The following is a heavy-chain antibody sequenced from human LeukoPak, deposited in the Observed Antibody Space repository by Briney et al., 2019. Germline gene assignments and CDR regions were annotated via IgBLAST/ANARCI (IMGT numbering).Heavy chain of an antibody. CDR1: GFTLTKYG. CDR2: ISGYNGNT. J-gene: IGHJ6*02. CDR3: GRDYYYGTSAPYSFGLDV. V-gene: IGHV1-18*04. Sequence: ASVKVSCKASGFTLTKYGISWVRQAPGQGPEWMGWISGYNGNTDYAQKFQGRVTMTTDRATSTAYMELRDLKSDDTAIYYCGRDYYYGTSAPYSFGLDVWGQGTTVTVSS. D-gene: IGHD3-10*01.